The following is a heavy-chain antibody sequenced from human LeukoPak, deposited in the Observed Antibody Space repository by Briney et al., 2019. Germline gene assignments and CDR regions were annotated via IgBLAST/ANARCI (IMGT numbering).Heavy chain of an antibody. CDR3: AKGSYYDSSGSFYFDH. Sequence: GGSLRLSCAASGFTFSSYAMSWVRQAPGEGLEWVSAISDSGGSTYYADSVKGRFTISRDNSKNTLYVQVNSLGTEDTAAYYCAKGSYYDSSGSFYFDHWGQGTLATVSS. D-gene: IGHD3-22*01. J-gene: IGHJ4*02. CDR2: ISDSGGST. V-gene: IGHV3-23*01. CDR1: GFTFSSYA.